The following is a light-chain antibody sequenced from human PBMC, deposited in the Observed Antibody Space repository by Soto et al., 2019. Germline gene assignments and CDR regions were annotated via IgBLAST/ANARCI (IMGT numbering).Light chain of an antibody. V-gene: IGKV3-20*01. J-gene: IGKJ1*01. Sequence: EIVLTQSPGTLSLSPGEGATLSCGASQSVSSNLAWYQQKPGQAPRLLIYGASNRATGIPDRFSGSGSGTDFTLTISRLEPEDFAVYYCQQYGSSGTFGQGTKVDIK. CDR1: QSVSSN. CDR2: GAS. CDR3: QQYGSSGT.